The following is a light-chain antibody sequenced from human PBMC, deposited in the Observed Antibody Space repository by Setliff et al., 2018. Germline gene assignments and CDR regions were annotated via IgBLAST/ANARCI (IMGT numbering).Light chain of an antibody. Sequence: QSVLTQPASVSGSPGQSITISCTGTRSDVGAYNLVAWYQHHPGKVPKIMIYEVNKRPSGVSTRFSGSKSGNTASLTISGLQAEDEADYYCCSYAGRGTGVFGTGTKVTVL. J-gene: IGLJ1*01. CDR2: EVN. CDR1: RSDVGAYNL. CDR3: CSYAGRGTGV. V-gene: IGLV2-23*02.